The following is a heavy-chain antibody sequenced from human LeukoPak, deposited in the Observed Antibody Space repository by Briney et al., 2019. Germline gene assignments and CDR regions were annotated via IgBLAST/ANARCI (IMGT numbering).Heavy chain of an antibody. CDR1: GYTFTSYG. V-gene: IGHV1-18*01. D-gene: IGHD5/OR15-5a*01. Sequence: ASVKVSCKASGYTFTSYGISWVRQAPGQGLEWIGWISAYNGNTNYAQKLQGRVTMTTDTSTSTAYMELRSLRSDDTAVYYCARVEGVLEGFYYYMDVWGKGTTVTVSS. J-gene: IGHJ6*03. CDR2: ISAYNGNT. CDR3: ARVEGVLEGFYYYMDV.